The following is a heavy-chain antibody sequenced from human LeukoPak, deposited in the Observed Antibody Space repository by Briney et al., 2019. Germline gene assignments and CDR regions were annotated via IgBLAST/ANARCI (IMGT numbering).Heavy chain of an antibody. V-gene: IGHV3-30-3*02. Sequence: PGRSLRLSCAASGFTFSSYAMHWVRQAPGRGLEWVAVISYDGSNKYYADSVKGRFTISRDNSKNTLYLQMNSLRAEDTAVYYCAKSSRQVDTAMVPRGVDYFDYWGQGTLVTVSS. CDR2: ISYDGSNK. CDR3: AKSSRQVDTAMVPRGVDYFDY. J-gene: IGHJ4*02. CDR1: GFTFSSYA. D-gene: IGHD5-18*01.